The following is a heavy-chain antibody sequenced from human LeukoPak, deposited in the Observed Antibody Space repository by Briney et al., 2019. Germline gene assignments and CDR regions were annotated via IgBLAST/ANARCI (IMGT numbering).Heavy chain of an antibody. V-gene: IGHV1-69*05. D-gene: IGHD3-3*01. CDR2: IIPIFGTA. CDR3: ARGDDYDPLVLDY. J-gene: IGHJ4*02. CDR1: GGTFSSYA. Sequence: ASVTVSCKASGGTFSSYAISWVRQAPGQGLEWMGGIIPIFGTANYAQKFQGRVTITRDTSASTAYMELSSLRSEDMAVYYCARGDDYDPLVLDYWGQGTLVTVSS.